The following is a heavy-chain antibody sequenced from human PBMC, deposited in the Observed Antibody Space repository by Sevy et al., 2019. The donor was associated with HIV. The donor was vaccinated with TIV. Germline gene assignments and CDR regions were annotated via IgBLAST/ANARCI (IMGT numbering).Heavy chain of an antibody. J-gene: IGHJ6*02. CDR1: GFTFSSHW. D-gene: IGHD6-13*01. V-gene: IGHV3-7*01. CDR2: IKQDGSDT. Sequence: GGSLRLSCAASGFTFSSHWMSWVRQAPGKGLEWVANIKQDGSDTYYVDSVKGRFTISRDNAKNSLSLQMNSLRAEDTAVYYCARDTGGIGMDVWGQGTTVTVSS. CDR3: ARDTGGIGMDV.